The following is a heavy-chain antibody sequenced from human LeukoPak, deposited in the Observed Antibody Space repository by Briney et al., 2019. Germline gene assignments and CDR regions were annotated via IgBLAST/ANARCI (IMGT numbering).Heavy chain of an antibody. CDR2: ISYDGSKK. V-gene: IGHV3-30*03. Sequence: GGSLRLSCAASGFTFSIYGMHWVRQAPGKGLEWVAVISYDGSKKYYADSVKGRFTISRDNSKNTLYLQMNSLRAEDTAVCYCARRWQDDYYGMDVWGQGTAVTVPS. J-gene: IGHJ6*02. D-gene: IGHD4-23*01. CDR3: ARRWQDDYYGMDV. CDR1: GFTFSIYG.